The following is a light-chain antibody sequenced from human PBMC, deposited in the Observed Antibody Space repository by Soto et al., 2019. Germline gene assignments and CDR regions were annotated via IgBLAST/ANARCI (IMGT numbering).Light chain of an antibody. CDR2: LSSDGSH. CDR3: QTWGSGIQVV. CDR1: SGYSRYA. Sequence: QPVLTQSPSASASLGASVKLTCTLSSGYSRYAIACHQQQPEKGPRFLMKLSSDGSHIQGDGIPDRFSGSSSGAERYLTISSLQSEDEADYYCQTWGSGIQVVFGGGTKLTVL. V-gene: IGLV4-69*01. J-gene: IGLJ2*01.